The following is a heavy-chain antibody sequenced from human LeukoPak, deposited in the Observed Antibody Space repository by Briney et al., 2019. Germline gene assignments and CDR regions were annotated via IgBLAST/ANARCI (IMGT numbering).Heavy chain of an antibody. V-gene: IGHV4-4*07. D-gene: IGHD5-18*01. J-gene: IGHJ2*01. CDR1: GGSISSYY. CDR3: ARGYSYGPYWYFDL. Sequence: SETLSLTCTVSGGSISSYYWSWIRQPAGKGLESIGRIYTSGSTNYNPSLKSRVTMSVDTSKNQFSLKLSSVTAADTAVYYCARGYSYGPYWYFDLWGRGTLVTVSS. CDR2: IYTSGST.